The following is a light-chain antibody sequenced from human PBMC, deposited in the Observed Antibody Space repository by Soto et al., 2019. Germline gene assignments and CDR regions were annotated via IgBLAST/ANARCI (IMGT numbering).Light chain of an antibody. V-gene: IGKV3-11*01. CDR1: QSVSSD. CDR3: QQRSNWPPIT. Sequence: MVLTQSHATLPLSPGERATLSCRASQSVSSDLAWYQQKPGQAPRLLIYDASNRATGVPARFSGSGSGTDFTLTISSLEPEDFAVYYCQQRSNWPPITFGQGTRLEIK. CDR2: DAS. J-gene: IGKJ5*01.